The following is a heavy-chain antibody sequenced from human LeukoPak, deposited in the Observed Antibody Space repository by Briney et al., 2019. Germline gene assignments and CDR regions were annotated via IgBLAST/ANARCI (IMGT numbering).Heavy chain of an antibody. V-gene: IGHV3-48*04. J-gene: IGHJ4*02. D-gene: IGHD4-17*01. Sequence: GGSLRLSCVVSGITLSNYGMSWVRQVPGKGLEWVSYISSSSSTIYYADSVKGRFTISRDNAKNSLYLQMNSLRAEDTAVYYCASLRVDYWGQGTLVTVSS. CDR2: ISSSSSTI. CDR1: GITLSNYG. CDR3: ASLRVDY.